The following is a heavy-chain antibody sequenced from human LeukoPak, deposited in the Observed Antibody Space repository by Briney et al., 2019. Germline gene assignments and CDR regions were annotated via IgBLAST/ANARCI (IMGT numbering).Heavy chain of an antibody. V-gene: IGHV4-39*07. CDR2: MYYRGNA. Sequence: SETLSLTCTVSGGSISTITYYWGWIRQPPGKGLEWVGHMYYRGNAFYNPSLKSRVTISVDTSKNQFSLKLRSVTAADTAVYYCARGGSGDYWGQGTLVTVSS. J-gene: IGHJ4*02. CDR1: GGSISTITYY. CDR3: ARGGSGDY. D-gene: IGHD3-10*01.